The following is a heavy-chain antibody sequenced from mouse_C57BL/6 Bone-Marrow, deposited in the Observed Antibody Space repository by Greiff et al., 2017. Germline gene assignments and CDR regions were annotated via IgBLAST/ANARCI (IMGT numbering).Heavy chain of an antibody. CDR3: ATIYYGNYLYYYAMDN. Sequence: VKVVESGPELVKPGASVKISCKASGYAFSSSWMNWVKQRPGKGLEWIGRIYPGDGDTNYNGKFKGKATLTADKSYSTAYMQLSSLTSEDSSVYFCATIYYGNYLYYYAMDNRGQGTSVTVSS. V-gene: IGHV1-82*01. D-gene: IGHD2-1*01. J-gene: IGHJ4*01. CDR1: GYAFSSSW. CDR2: IYPGDGDT.